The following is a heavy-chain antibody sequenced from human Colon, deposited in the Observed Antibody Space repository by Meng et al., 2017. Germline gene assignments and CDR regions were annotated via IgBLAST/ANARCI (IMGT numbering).Heavy chain of an antibody. CDR1: GGSVSSGSHY. J-gene: IGHJ4*02. CDR2: VDYSGNT. Sequence: GQLQASGPGLPRPSEALSLPCPVSGGSVSSGSHYWSWIRQPPGKGLEFIAYVDYSGNTNYNPSLKGRVTTSIDMSKSQFSLKVSSVTAADTAVYYCAIGPWELDYWGQGLLVTVSS. CDR3: AIGPWELDY. V-gene: IGHV4-61*01. D-gene: IGHD1-26*01.